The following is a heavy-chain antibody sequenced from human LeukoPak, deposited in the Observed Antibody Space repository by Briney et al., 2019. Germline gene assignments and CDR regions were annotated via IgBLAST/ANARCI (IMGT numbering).Heavy chain of an antibody. CDR3: ARDNRGRDGYEVAGY. CDR1: GYTFTGYY. CDR2: INPNSGGT. Sequence: GASVKVSCKASGYTFTGYYMHWVRQAPGQGLEWMGWINPNSGGTNYAQKFQGRVTMTRDTSISTAYMELSRLRSDDTAVYYCARDNRGRDGYEVAGYWGQGTLVTVPS. J-gene: IGHJ4*02. D-gene: IGHD5-24*01. V-gene: IGHV1-2*02.